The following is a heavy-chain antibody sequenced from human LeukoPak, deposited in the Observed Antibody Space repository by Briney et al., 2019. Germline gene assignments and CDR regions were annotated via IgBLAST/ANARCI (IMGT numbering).Heavy chain of an antibody. CDR3: ARAIGGYNVMDV. V-gene: IGHV3-7*04. CDR2: IKEDGSKK. CDR1: GFSFSSFW. D-gene: IGHD2-15*01. Sequence: GGSLRLSCAASGFSFSSFWMGWVRQVSGKGREWGANIKEDGSKKQYVESLKGRFPITRDNAKNSLCLQMNSLRVEDTGVYYCARAIGGYNVMDVWGQGTTVTVSS. J-gene: IGHJ6*02.